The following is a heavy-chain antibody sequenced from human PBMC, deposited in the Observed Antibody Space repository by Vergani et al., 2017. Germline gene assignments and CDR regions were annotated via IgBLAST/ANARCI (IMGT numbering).Heavy chain of an antibody. CDR1: GGSLSGYF. Sequence: QVHLQQRGAGVLKPSETLSLTCGVIGGSLSGYFWSWIRQSPGRGLEWIGENTAIGSAKYRPSATSRVTISVDTSRGEFTLTVTSVTAADTGLYFCASRRPRLKLGSKSNAGTFDSWGQGTLVTVSS. CDR2: NTAIGSA. J-gene: IGHJ4*02. D-gene: IGHD3-10*01. CDR3: ASRRPRLKLGSKSNAGTFDS. V-gene: IGHV4-34*02.